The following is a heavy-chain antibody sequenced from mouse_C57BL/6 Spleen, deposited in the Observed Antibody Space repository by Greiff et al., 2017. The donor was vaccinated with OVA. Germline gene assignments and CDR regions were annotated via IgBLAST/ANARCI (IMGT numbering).Heavy chain of an antibody. CDR1: GYSFTGYY. CDR2: INPSTGGT. Sequence: VQLQQSGPELVKPGASVKISCKASGYSFTGYYMNWVKQSPEKSLEWIGEINPSTGGTTYNQKFKAKATLTVDKSSSTAYMQLKSLTSEDSAVYYCASQLYFDYWGQGTTLTVSS. CDR3: ASQLYFDY. J-gene: IGHJ2*01. V-gene: IGHV1-42*01. D-gene: IGHD3-3*01.